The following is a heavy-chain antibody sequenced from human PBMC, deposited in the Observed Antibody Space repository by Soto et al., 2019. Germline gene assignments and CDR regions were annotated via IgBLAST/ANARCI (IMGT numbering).Heavy chain of an antibody. CDR3: ARTYDFWSGSGQYYYGMDV. CDR2: IYTSGST. CDR1: GGSISSYY. J-gene: IGHJ6*02. Sequence: KLSETLSLTCTVSGGSISSYYWSWIRQPAGKGLEWIGRIYTSGSTNYNPSLKSRVTMSVDTSKNQFSLKLSSATAADTAVYYCARTYDFWSGSGQYYYGMDVWGQGTTVT. V-gene: IGHV4-4*07. D-gene: IGHD3-3*01.